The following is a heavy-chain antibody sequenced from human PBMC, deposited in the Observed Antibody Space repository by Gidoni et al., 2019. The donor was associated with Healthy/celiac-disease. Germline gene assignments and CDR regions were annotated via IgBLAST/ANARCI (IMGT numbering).Heavy chain of an antibody. CDR2: ISYDGSNK. V-gene: IGHV3-30-3*01. J-gene: IGHJ4*02. Sequence: QVQLVASGGGVVQPGRSLRLSCAASGFTCSSYAMHWVRQAPGKGLEWVAVISYDGSNKYYADSVKGRFTISRDNSKNTLYLQMNSLRAEDTAVYYCARGGDYFDYWGQGTLVTVSS. CDR1: GFTCSSYA. CDR3: ARGGDYFDY.